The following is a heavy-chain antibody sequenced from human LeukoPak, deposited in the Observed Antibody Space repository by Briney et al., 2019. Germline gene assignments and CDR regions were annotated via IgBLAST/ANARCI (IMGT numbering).Heavy chain of an antibody. D-gene: IGHD3-3*01. Sequence: SETLSLTCAVYGGSFSGYYWSWIRQPPGKGLEWIGEINHSGSTNYNPSLKSRVTISVDTSKNQFSLKLSSVTAADTAIYYCARIYYGFEFDFWGQGTLVTVSS. CDR3: ARIYYGFEFDF. CDR1: GGSFSGYY. CDR2: INHSGST. J-gene: IGHJ4*02. V-gene: IGHV4-34*01.